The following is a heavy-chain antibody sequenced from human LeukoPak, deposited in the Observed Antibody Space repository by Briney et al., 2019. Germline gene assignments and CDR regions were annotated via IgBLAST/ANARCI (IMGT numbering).Heavy chain of an antibody. Sequence: GGSLRLSCAASGFTFSSYSMNWVRQAPGKGLEWVSSISSSSSYIYYADSVKGRFTISRDNAKNSLYLQMNSLRAEDTAVYYCARDSAELLRAVAALGAFDIWGQGTMVTVSS. J-gene: IGHJ3*02. CDR1: GFTFSSYS. D-gene: IGHD1-26*01. V-gene: IGHV3-21*01. CDR3: ARDSAELLRAVAALGAFDI. CDR2: ISSSSSYI.